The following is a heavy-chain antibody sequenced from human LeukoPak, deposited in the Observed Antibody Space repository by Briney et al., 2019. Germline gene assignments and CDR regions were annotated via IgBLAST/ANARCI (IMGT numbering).Heavy chain of an antibody. CDR3: ARDRGGNFIVGATPPMYY. Sequence: ASVKVSCKASGYTFISYGISWVRQAPGQGLEWMGWISAYNGNTNYAQKLQGRVTMTTDTSTSTAYMELSSLRSDDTAVYYCARDRGGNFIVGATPPMYYWGQGTLVTVSS. D-gene: IGHD1-26*01. V-gene: IGHV1-18*01. CDR2: ISAYNGNT. CDR1: GYTFISYG. J-gene: IGHJ4*02.